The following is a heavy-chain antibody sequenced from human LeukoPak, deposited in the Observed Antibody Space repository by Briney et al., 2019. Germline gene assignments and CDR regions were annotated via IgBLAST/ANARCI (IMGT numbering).Heavy chain of an antibody. CDR1: GGTFSSYT. D-gene: IGHD6-6*01. CDR3: VRTQPHSHRIAARL. CDR2: IIPILGIA. V-gene: IGHV1-69*02. J-gene: IGHJ4*02. Sequence: XVKVSCKASGGTFSSYTISWVRQAPGQGLEWMGRIIPILGIANYAQKFQGRVTITADKYTSTAYMELSSLRSEDTAVYYCVRTQPHSHRIAARLWGQGTLVTVSS.